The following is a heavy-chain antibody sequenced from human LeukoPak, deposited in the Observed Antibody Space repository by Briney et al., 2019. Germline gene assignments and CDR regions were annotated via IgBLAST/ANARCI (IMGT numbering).Heavy chain of an antibody. Sequence: ASVKVSCKASGYTSTSYGISWVRQAPGQGLEWMGWISAYNGNTNYAQKLQGRVTMTTDTSTSTAYMELRSLRSDDTAVYYCATSYCSSTSCRPRAFDIWGQGTMVTVSS. CDR2: ISAYNGNT. V-gene: IGHV1-18*01. CDR1: GYTSTSYG. CDR3: ATSYCSSTSCRPRAFDI. D-gene: IGHD2-2*01. J-gene: IGHJ3*02.